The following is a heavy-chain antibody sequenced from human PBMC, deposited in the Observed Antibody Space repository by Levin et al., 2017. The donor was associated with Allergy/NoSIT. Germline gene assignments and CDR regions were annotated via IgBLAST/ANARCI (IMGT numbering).Heavy chain of an antibody. Sequence: ETLSLTCAASGFTFDDYTMHWVRQTPGKGLEWVSLISWDGDSAYYADSVKGRFTISRDNSINSLYLQMNSLRTEDTALYYCTKDLQGRFDFWGQGTLVTVSS. CDR1: GFTFDDYT. V-gene: IGHV3-43*01. J-gene: IGHJ4*02. CDR3: TKDLQGRFDF. D-gene: IGHD2-15*01. CDR2: ISWDGDSA.